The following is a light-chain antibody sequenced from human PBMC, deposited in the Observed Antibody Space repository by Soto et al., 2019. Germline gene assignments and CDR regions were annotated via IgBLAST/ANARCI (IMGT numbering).Light chain of an antibody. J-gene: IGKJ4*01. V-gene: IGKV3-11*01. CDR3: QQRSNWPPGNT. CDR1: QSVSSY. Sequence: EIVLTQSPATLSLSPGERATLSCRASQSVSSYLAWYQQKPGQAPRLLIYDASNRATGIPVRFSGSGSGTDFTLTISSLEPEDFAVYYCQQRSNWPPGNTFGGGTKVEIK. CDR2: DAS.